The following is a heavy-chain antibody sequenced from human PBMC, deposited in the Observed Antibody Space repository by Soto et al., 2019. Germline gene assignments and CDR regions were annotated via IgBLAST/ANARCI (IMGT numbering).Heavy chain of an antibody. CDR1: GGTFSSYA. V-gene: IGHV1-69*12. CDR3: ARQRIAAAGTIPYYYYGMDV. Sequence: QVQLVQSGAAVKKPGSSVKVSCKASGGTFSSYAISWVRQAPGQGLEWMGGIIPIFGTANYAQKFQGRVTITADESTSTAYMELSSLRSEDTAVYYCARQRIAAAGTIPYYYYGMDVWGQGTTVTVSS. J-gene: IGHJ6*02. D-gene: IGHD6-13*01. CDR2: IIPIFGTA.